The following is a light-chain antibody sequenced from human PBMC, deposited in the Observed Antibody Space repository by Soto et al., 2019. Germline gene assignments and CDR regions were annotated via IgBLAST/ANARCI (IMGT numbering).Light chain of an antibody. CDR2: AAS. V-gene: IGKV1-39*01. CDR3: QQSYSTPST. Sequence: DIQMTQSPSSLSASVGDRVTITCRASQSISSYLNWYQQKPGKAPKLLIYAASSLQGGVPSRFSGSGSGTDFTLIITSLQPEDFATYYCQQSYSTPSTFGGGTKVEIK. J-gene: IGKJ4*01. CDR1: QSISSY.